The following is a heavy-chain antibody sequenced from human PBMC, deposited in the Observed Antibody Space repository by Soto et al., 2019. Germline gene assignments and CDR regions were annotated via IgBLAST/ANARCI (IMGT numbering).Heavy chain of an antibody. V-gene: IGHV1-69*13. Sequence: GASVKVSCKASGGTFSSYAISWVRQAPGQGLEWMGGIIPIFGTANYAQKFQGRVTITADESTSTAYMELSSLRSEDTAVYYCARDRVTTVTTYYYYYGMDVWGQGTTVTVSS. CDR2: IIPIFGTA. D-gene: IGHD4-17*01. CDR3: ARDRVTTVTTYYYYYGMDV. J-gene: IGHJ6*02. CDR1: GGTFSSYA.